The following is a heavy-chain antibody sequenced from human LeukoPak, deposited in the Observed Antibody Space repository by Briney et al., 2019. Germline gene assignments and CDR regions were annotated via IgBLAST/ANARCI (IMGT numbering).Heavy chain of an antibody. CDR1: GGSISSYY. CDR3: ARSGVRYSSSWYLVY. D-gene: IGHD6-13*01. V-gene: IGHV4-59*01. J-gene: IGHJ4*02. CDR2: IYYSGST. Sequence: SETLSLTCTVSGGSISSYYWSWIRQPPGKGLEWIGYIYYSGSTNYNPSLESRVTISVDTSKNQFSLKLSSVTAADTAVYYCARSGVRYSSSWYLVYWGQGTLVTVSS.